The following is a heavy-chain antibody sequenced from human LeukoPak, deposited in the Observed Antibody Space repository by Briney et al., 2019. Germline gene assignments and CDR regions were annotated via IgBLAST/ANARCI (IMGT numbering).Heavy chain of an antibody. J-gene: IGHJ4*02. CDR3: ARRGDCSSASCFFFDY. CDR2: IYAGGGT. D-gene: IGHD2-2*01. V-gene: IGHV3-66*02. CDR1: GFTVSSNY. Sequence: GGSLRLSCAASGFTVSSNYMTWVRQAPGKGLEWVSVIYAGGGTYYADSVKGRFTISRDNYKNTLYLQMNSLRSEDTAVYYCARRGDCSSASCFFFDYWGQGTLVTVSS.